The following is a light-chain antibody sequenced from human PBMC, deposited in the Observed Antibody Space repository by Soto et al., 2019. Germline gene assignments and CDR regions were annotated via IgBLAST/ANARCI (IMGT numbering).Light chain of an antibody. J-gene: IGKJ4*01. Sequence: DIQMTQSPSSLYASVGDRVTITCRASQSISIYLNWYQQKPGKAPKLLIYAASSLQSGVPSRFSGSGTGTDFTLTISSLQPEDFATYYCQKSYSTPHSFGGGTKVEIK. CDR3: QKSYSTPHS. V-gene: IGKV1-39*01. CDR1: QSISIY. CDR2: AAS.